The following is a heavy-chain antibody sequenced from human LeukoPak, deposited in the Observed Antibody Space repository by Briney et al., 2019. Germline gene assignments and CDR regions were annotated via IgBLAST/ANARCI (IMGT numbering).Heavy chain of an antibody. CDR3: AKRGSVGTLGHFDY. V-gene: IGHV3-23*01. J-gene: IGHJ4*02. CDR2: ISSNGAST. Sequence: GGSLRLSCAASGFTFSSYAMHWVRQAPGKGLEWVSGISSNGASTYYVDSVKGRFTISRDNSKNTLFLQMNSLRAEDTAVYYCAKRGSVGTLGHFDYWGQGTLVTVSS. D-gene: IGHD6-13*01. CDR1: GFTFSSYA.